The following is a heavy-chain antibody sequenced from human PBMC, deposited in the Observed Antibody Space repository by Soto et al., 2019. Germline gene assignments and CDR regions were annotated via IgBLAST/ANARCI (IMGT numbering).Heavy chain of an antibody. V-gene: IGHV1-18*01. J-gene: IGHJ3*02. Sequence: QGHLLQSGDEVKTPGASVRVSCRASGYPFTSYGISWVRQAPGQGLEWVAWISAYNGNRDTAQKFQGRVTMILDTSTDTAHMELGDLTSADTGVYYCARGRIVASIHDAFEIWGQGTKVTVSS. CDR1: GYPFTSYG. CDR3: ARGRIVASIHDAFEI. D-gene: IGHD5-12*01. CDR2: ISAYNGNR.